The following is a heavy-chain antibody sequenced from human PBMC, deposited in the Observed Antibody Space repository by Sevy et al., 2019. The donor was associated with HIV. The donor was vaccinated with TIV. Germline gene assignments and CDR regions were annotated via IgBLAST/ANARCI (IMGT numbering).Heavy chain of an antibody. CDR1: GGSISSSSYY. J-gene: IGHJ4*02. CDR2: IYYSGCT. V-gene: IGHV4-39*01. CDR3: ARTRDYYDSSGYGY. Sequence: SETLSLTCTVSGGSISSSSYYWGWIRQPPGKGLEWIGSIYYSGCTYYNPSLKSRVTISVDTSKNQFSLKLSSVTAADTAVYYCARTRDYYDSSGYGYWGQGTLVTVSS. D-gene: IGHD3-22*01.